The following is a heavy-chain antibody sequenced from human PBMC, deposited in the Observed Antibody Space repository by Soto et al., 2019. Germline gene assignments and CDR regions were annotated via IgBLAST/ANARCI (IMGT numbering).Heavy chain of an antibody. Sequence: TVSLACTVSSSSLGSGVNYLDCIRLHPVKGLKCIGSIYLTWNTYSTQSLKSRVTFSVDTSKSQFFLELRAVNAADTAIYFCARAPPYHKVNWFDLWGPG. CDR3: ARAPPYHKVNWFDL. V-gene: IGHV4-31*03. CDR2: IYLTWNT. CDR1: SSSLGSGVNY. J-gene: IGHJ5*02.